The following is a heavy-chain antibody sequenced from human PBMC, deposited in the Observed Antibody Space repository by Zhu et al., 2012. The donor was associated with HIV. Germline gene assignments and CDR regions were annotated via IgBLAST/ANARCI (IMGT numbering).Heavy chain of an antibody. CDR2: IYYSGST. CDR1: GGSISSYY. V-gene: IGHV4-59*01. CDR3: AREPEDGYNYWYFDL. Sequence: QVQLQESGPGLVKPSETLSLTCTVSGGSISSYYWSWIRQPPGKGLEWIGYIYYSGSTSYNPSLKSRVTILVDTSKNQFSLKLSSVTAADTAVYYCAREPEDGYNYWYFDLWGRGTLVTVSS. D-gene: IGHD5-24*01. J-gene: IGHJ2*01.